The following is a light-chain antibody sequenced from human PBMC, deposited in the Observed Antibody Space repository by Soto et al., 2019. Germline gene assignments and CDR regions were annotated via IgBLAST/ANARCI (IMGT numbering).Light chain of an antibody. J-gene: IGLJ1*01. Sequence: QSVLTQSPSASASLGASVKLTCTLSSGHSSYAIAWHQQQPEKGPRYLMKLNSDGSHYKGGGIPDRFSGSSSGAERYLTISSLQSEDEADYYCLTWGTGIQVFGTGTKLTVL. CDR2: LNSDGSH. V-gene: IGLV4-69*01. CDR3: LTWGTGIQV. CDR1: SGHSSYA.